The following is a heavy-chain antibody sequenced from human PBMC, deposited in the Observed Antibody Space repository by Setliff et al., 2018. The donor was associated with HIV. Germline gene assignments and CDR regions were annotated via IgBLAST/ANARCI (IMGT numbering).Heavy chain of an antibody. Sequence: GGSLRLSCVASGFTFSTFAMYWVREAPAKGLEWVSYISSSSSTIYYADSVKGRFTISRDNSKSTLYLQMGSLRAEDMAVYYCARDAEVGTTYFDYWGQGTLVTAPQ. CDR2: ISSSSSTI. D-gene: IGHD1-26*01. CDR1: GFTFSTFA. V-gene: IGHV3-48*01. J-gene: IGHJ4*02. CDR3: ARDAEVGTTYFDY.